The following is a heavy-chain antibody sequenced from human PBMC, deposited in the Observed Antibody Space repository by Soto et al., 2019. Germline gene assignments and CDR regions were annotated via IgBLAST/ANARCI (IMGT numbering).Heavy chain of an antibody. V-gene: IGHV4-59*01. CDR3: ATMRGYSGSNWFDP. D-gene: IGHD5-12*01. Sequence: PSETLSLTCTVSGGSISSYYWSWIRQPPGKGLEWIGYIYYSGSTNYNPSLKSRVTISVDTSKNQFSLKLSSVTAADTAVYYCATMRGYSGSNWFDPLGQPTLVTVSS. CDR2: IYYSGST. J-gene: IGHJ5*02. CDR1: GGSISSYY.